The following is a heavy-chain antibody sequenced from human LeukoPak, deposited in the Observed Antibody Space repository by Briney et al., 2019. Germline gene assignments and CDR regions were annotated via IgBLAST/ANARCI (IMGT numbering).Heavy chain of an antibody. CDR3: AKDFIRILALIPWDY. CDR1: GFTFSDFG. J-gene: IGHJ4*02. V-gene: IGHV3-30*02. CDR2: IRRDGDVI. Sequence: GGSLRLSCEASGFTFSDFGMHWVRQAPGKGLEWVAFIRRDGDVIYYADSVKGRFTTSRDNSRNMVYLQLNSLRPEDTAIYYCAKDFIRILALIPWDYWSQGTLVTVSP. D-gene: IGHD2-21*01.